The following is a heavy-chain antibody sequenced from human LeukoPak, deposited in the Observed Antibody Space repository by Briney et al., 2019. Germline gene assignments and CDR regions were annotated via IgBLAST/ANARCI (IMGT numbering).Heavy chain of an antibody. D-gene: IGHD6-19*01. J-gene: IGHJ4*02. V-gene: IGHV3-66*01. Sequence: GGSLRLSCAASGFTFSDYYMSWVRQAPGKGLEWVSVIYSGGSTYYADSVKGRFTISRDNSKNTLYLQMNSLRAEDTAVYYCAREPAVAGRGDYWGQGTLVTVSS. CDR1: GFTFSDYY. CDR3: AREPAVAGRGDY. CDR2: IYSGGST.